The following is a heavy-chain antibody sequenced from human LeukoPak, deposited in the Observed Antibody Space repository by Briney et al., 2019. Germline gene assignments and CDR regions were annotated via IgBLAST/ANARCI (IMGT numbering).Heavy chain of an antibody. CDR1: GGSFSGYY. J-gene: IGHJ6*02. V-gene: IGHV4-34*01. Sequence: PSETLSLTCAVYGGSFSGYYWSWIRQPPGKGLEWIGEINHSGSTNYNPSPKSRVTISVDTSKNQFSLKLSSVTAADTAVYYCARLTVVKKELTGVYYYYGMDVWGQGTTVTVSS. D-gene: IGHD2-21*01. CDR2: INHSGST. CDR3: ARLTVVKKELTGVYYYYGMDV.